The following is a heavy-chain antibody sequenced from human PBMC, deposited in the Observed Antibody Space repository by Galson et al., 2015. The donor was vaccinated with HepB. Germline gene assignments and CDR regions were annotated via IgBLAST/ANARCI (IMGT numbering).Heavy chain of an antibody. CDR3: ARPRYGSGTYYSFLKEFYHYYGMDD. Sequence: SLRLSCAASGFTFSTYAMHWVRQAPGKGLEWVAVISYDGTNKYYADSVKGRFTIARDNPKNTLYLQMNSLRDEDTAVYYCARPRYGSGTYYSFLKEFYHYYGMDDWGQGTTVTVSS. J-gene: IGHJ6*02. CDR2: ISYDGTNK. V-gene: IGHV3-30*04. D-gene: IGHD3-10*01. CDR1: GFTFSTYA.